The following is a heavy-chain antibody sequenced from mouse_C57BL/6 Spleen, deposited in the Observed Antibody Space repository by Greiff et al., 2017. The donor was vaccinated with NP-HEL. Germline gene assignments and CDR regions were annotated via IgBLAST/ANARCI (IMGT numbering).Heavy chain of an antibody. V-gene: IGHV1-66*01. Sequence: QVQLQQSGPELVKPGASVKISCKASGYSFTSYYIHWVKQRPGQGLEWIGWIYPGSGNTKYNEKFKGKATLTADTSSSTAYMQLSSLTSEDSAVYYCARNSNEAMDYWGQGTSVTVSS. CDR1: GYSFTSYY. J-gene: IGHJ4*01. D-gene: IGHD2-5*01. CDR3: ARNSNEAMDY. CDR2: IYPGSGNT.